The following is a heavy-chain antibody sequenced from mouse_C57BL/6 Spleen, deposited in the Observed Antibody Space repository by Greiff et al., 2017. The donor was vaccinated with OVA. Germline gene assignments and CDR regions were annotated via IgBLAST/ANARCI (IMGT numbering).Heavy chain of an antibody. V-gene: IGHV5-17*01. CDR3: ARSDYDAWFAY. Sequence: EVQGVESGGGLVKPGGSLKLSCAASGFTFSDYGMHWVRQAPEKGLEWVAYISSGSSPIYYADTVQGRFTISRDNAKNTLFLQMTSLRSEDTVMYYCARSDYDAWFAYWGQGTLVTVSA. D-gene: IGHD2-4*01. J-gene: IGHJ3*01. CDR1: GFTFSDYG. CDR2: ISSGSSPI.